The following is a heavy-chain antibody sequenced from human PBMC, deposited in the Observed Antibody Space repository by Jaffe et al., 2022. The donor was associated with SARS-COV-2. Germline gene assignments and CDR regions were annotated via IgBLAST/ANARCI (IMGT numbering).Heavy chain of an antibody. CDR1: GFTFSNAW. V-gene: IGHV3-15*01. Sequence: EVQLVESGGGLVKPGGSLRLSCAASGFTFSNAWMSWVRQAPGKGLEWVGRIKSKTDGGTTDYAAPVKGRFTISRDDSKNTLYLQMNSLKTEDTAVYYCTTFKDDFWSGYYTLYYYGMDVWGQGTTVTVSS. CDR3: TTFKDDFWSGYYTLYYYGMDV. J-gene: IGHJ6*02. CDR2: IKSKTDGGTT. D-gene: IGHD3-3*01.